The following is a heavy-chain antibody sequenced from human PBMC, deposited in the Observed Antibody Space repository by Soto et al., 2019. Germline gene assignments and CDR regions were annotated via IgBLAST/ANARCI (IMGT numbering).Heavy chain of an antibody. CDR3: AKNQPSWATRAAFDY. D-gene: IGHD2-2*01. J-gene: IGHJ4*02. CDR2: ISGGSGDST. Sequence: GGSLRLSCAASGFTFSNYAMNWVRQAPGKGLEWVSGISGGSGDSTFYADSVKGRFTISRDNSKNTLHLQMNSLRTEDTAVYYCAKNQPSWATRAAFDYWGQGTLVTVSS. V-gene: IGHV3-23*01. CDR1: GFTFSNYA.